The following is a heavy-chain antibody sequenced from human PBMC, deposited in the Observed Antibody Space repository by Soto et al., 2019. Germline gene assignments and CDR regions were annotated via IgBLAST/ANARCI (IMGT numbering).Heavy chain of an antibody. CDR3: AGNLRSSSVDY. J-gene: IGHJ4*02. V-gene: IGHV4-61*01. CDR1: GASVISGSYY. CDR2: VYYSGST. Sequence: SETLSLTCTVSGASVISGSYYWSWIRQPPGKGLDWIGYVYYSGSTNYNPSLKSRVTISVDTSRNQFSLWLSSVTAADTAVYYCAGNLRSSSVDYWGQGSLLTVSS. D-gene: IGHD6-6*01.